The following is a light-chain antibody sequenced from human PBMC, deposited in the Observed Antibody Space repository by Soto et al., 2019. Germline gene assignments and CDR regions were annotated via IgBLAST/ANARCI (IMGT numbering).Light chain of an antibody. CDR2: GAY. V-gene: IGKV1-5*01. CDR1: QSIRYY. CDR3: QHHNSYSQT. Sequence: DIQLTQSPPTLSASVGDRVTITCRASQSIRYYLAWYQQMPGKAPKLLIYGAYSLQSGVPSRFSCSGSGTEFTLTISSLQPDDFATYFCQHHNSYSQTFGQGTKVEIK. J-gene: IGKJ1*01.